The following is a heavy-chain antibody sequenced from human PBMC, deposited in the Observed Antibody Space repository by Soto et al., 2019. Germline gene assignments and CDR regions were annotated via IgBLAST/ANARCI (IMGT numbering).Heavy chain of an antibody. CDR2: ISAYNTNT. V-gene: IGHV1-18*01. Sequence: QVQLVQSGAQVKKPGASVKVSCKASGYTFTSYALSWVRQAPGQGLEWMGWISAYNTNTNYAQKLHGRVTMTTDTSTSTAYMELRSLRSDDTAVSYCARGFYYDSSGYYDGPFDYWGQGTLVTVSS. J-gene: IGHJ4*02. CDR3: ARGFYYDSSGYYDGPFDY. D-gene: IGHD3-22*01. CDR1: GYTFTSYA.